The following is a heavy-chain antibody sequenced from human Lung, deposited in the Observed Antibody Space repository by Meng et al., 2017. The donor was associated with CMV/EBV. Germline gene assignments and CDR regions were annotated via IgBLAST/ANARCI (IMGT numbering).Heavy chain of an antibody. D-gene: IGHD1-1*01. V-gene: IGHV3-33*06. CDR1: GFTFGSYG. CDR2: IWYDGSNK. CDR3: AKAKNWNDLIRIDY. Sequence: ASGFTFGSYGMHWVRQAPGKGLEWVAVIWYDGSNKYYADSVKGRFTISRDNSKNTLYLQMNSLRAEDTAVYYCAKAKNWNDLIRIDYWGQGTLVTVSS. J-gene: IGHJ4*02.